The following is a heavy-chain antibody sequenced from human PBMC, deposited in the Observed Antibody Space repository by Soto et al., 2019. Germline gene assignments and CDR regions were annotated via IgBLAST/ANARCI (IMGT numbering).Heavy chain of an antibody. Sequence: GGSLRLSCAASGFTFRSYAIHWVRQAPGKGLEWVAVISYDGSNKYYADSVKGRFTISRDNSKNTLYLQMNSLRAEDTAVYYCARGVGYYDRAFRGAFDIWGQGTMVTVSS. D-gene: IGHD3-22*01. V-gene: IGHV3-30-3*01. CDR1: GFTFRSYA. CDR3: ARGVGYYDRAFRGAFDI. CDR2: ISYDGSNK. J-gene: IGHJ3*02.